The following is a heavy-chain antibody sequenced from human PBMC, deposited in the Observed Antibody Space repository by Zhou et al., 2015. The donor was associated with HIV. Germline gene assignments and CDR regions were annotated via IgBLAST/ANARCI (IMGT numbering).Heavy chain of an antibody. CDR3: ASRQQPYYYGMDV. V-gene: IGHV1-2*02. CDR1: GDDDGMFDFGTYF. J-gene: IGHJ6*02. Sequence: VQSGPAVKGPGSSVTVTCKVSGDDDGMFDFGTYFMVWVRQAPGQGLEWMGWINPNSGNTNYAQNFQGRVTMTRDTSISTAYMELSRLRSDDTAVYYCASRQQPYYYGMDVWGQGTTVTVSS. CDR2: INPNSGNT. D-gene: IGHD6-13*01.